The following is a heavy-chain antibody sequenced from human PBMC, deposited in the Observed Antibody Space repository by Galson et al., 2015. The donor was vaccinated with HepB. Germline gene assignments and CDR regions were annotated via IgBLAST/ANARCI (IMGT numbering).Heavy chain of an antibody. Sequence: SLRLSCADSGFTFNSDSMNWVRQAPGKGLEWVSYISSSSSTIYYADSVKGRFTISRDNAKNSLYLQMNSLRAEDTAVYYCAREIGPWDYDILTGHLQGDFDYWGQGTLVTVSS. CDR1: GFTFNSDS. D-gene: IGHD3-9*01. J-gene: IGHJ4*02. CDR3: AREIGPWDYDILTGHLQGDFDY. CDR2: ISSSSSTI. V-gene: IGHV3-48*04.